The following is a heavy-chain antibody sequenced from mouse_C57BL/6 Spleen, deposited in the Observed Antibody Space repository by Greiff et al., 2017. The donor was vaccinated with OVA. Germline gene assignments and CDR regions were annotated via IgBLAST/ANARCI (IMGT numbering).Heavy chain of an antibody. Sequence: VQLQQPGAELVKPGASVKLSCKASGYTFTSYWMQWVKQRPGQGLEWIGEIDPSDSYTNYNQKFKGKATLTVDTSSSTAYMQLSSLTSEDSAVYYCARGGDYYGSSYDAMDYWGQGTSVTVSS. J-gene: IGHJ4*01. D-gene: IGHD1-1*01. CDR2: IDPSDSYT. V-gene: IGHV1-50*01. CDR1: GYTFTSYW. CDR3: ARGGDYYGSSYDAMDY.